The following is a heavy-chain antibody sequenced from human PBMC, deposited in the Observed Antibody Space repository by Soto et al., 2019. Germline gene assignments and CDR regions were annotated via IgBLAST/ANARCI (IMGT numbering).Heavy chain of an antibody. V-gene: IGHV1-69*01. CDR3: AREEQTTVTLGNWFDP. Sequence: QVQLVQSGAEVKKPGSSVKVSCKASGGTFSSYAISWVRQAPGQGLEWMGGILPIFGTANYAQKFQGRVTITADESTSTAYMELGRLRSEDTAVYYCAREEQTTVTLGNWFDPWGQGPLVTVSS. CDR1: GGTFSSYA. CDR2: ILPIFGTA. J-gene: IGHJ5*02. D-gene: IGHD4-17*01.